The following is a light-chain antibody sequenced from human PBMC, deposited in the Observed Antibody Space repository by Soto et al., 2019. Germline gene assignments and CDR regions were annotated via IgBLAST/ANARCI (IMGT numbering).Light chain of an antibody. CDR2: SIN. V-gene: IGLV1-44*01. J-gene: IGLJ3*02. Sequence: QSVLTQPPSASGTPGQRVTISCSGSSSNIESNTVNWYQQLPGTAPKLLIYSINQRPSGVPDRFSGSKSGTSASLAISGLQSEDEAVYYCAAWDDSLKGWVFGGGTQLTVL. CDR3: AAWDDSLKGWV. CDR1: SSNIESNT.